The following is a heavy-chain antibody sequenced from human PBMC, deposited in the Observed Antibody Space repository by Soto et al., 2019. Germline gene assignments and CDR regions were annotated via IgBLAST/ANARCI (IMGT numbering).Heavy chain of an antibody. D-gene: IGHD2-2*01. J-gene: IGHJ6*02. CDR2: IYHSGST. V-gene: IGHV4-38-2*02. CDR3: ARDKVNIVVAPPATLGGMDV. Sequence: PSETLSLTCAVSGYSISSGYYWCWIRQPPGKGLEWIGSIYHSGSTYYNPSLKSRVTISVDTSKNQFSLKLSSVTAADTAVYFCARDKVNIVVAPPATLGGMDVWGQGTKVTFSS. CDR1: GYSISSGYY.